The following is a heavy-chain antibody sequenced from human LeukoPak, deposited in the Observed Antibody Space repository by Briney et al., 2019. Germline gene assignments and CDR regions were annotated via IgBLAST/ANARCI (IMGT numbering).Heavy chain of an antibody. Sequence: GWSLRLSCAASGFTFSSYWMHRVRQAPGKGLVWVSRINSDGSSTSYADSVKGRFTISRDNAKNTLYLQMNSLRAEDTAVYYCARGVPYSNYVNWGPGTLVTVSS. D-gene: IGHD4-11*01. CDR2: INSDGSST. CDR3: ARGVPYSNYVN. CDR1: GFTFSSYW. J-gene: IGHJ4*02. V-gene: IGHV3-74*01.